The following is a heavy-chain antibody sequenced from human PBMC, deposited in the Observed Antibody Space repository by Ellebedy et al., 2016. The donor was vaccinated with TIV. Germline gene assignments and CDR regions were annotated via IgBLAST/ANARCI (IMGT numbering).Heavy chain of an antibody. CDR3: ARAVRGYYDRSPPGAFDI. D-gene: IGHD3-22*01. CDR1: GLSLSNARMG. V-gene: IGHV2-26*01. Sequence: SGPTLVKPTETLTLTCTVSGLSLSNARMGVSWIRQPPGKALEWLVHIFSNDEKSYSTSLKSRLTISKDNSKSQVVLTMTNMDPVETATKYCARAVRGYYDRSPPGAFDIWGQGTMVTVSS. CDR2: IFSNDEK. J-gene: IGHJ3*02.